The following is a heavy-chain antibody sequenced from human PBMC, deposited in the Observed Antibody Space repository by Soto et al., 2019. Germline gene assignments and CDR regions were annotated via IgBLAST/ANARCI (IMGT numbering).Heavy chain of an antibody. D-gene: IGHD5-18*01. V-gene: IGHV4-34*01. J-gene: IGHJ4*02. CDR2: INHSGST. CDR1: GGSFSGYY. CDR3: ARITWIQLWSIDY. Sequence: QVQLQQWGAGLLKPSETLSLTCAVYGGSFSGYYWSWIRHPPGKGLEWIGEINHSGSTNYNPSLKSRVTISVDTYKNQFSLKLSSVTAADTAVYYCARITWIQLWSIDYWGQGTLVTVSS.